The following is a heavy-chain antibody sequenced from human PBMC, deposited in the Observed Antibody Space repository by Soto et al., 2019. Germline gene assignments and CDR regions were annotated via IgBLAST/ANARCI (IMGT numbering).Heavy chain of an antibody. J-gene: IGHJ4*02. CDR2: MYHSGSI. V-gene: IGHV4-38-2*01. D-gene: IGHD4-17*01. CDR3: GRQKGGGIYGDYVDD. Sequence: PSETLSLTCAVSGYSISSGYYWGWLRQPPGKGLEWVGHMYHSGSIYYNPSLQSRVTISMDTSKNEFSLKLTSVTAADTAEYYLGRQKGGGIYGDYVDDWGQGTLVTVSS. CDR1: GYSISSGYY.